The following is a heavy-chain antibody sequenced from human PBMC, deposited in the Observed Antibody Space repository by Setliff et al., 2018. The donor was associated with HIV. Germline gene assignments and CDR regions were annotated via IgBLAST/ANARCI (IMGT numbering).Heavy chain of an antibody. CDR1: SDSIRFYY. Sequence: SETLSLTCSVSSDSIRFYYWTWIRQPPGKGLEWIGRVYITGRIHYNPSLKSRVSLSIDTSKNQFSLNLRSVTAADTAVYYCAKSVDTTWDDYYYMDVWGKGTTVTVSS. J-gene: IGHJ6*03. CDR3: AKSVDTTWDDYYYMDV. D-gene: IGHD5-18*01. V-gene: IGHV4-4*07. CDR2: VYITGRI.